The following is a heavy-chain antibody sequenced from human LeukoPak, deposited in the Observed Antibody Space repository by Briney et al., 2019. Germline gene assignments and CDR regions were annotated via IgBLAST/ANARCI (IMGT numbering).Heavy chain of an antibody. V-gene: IGHV1-2*02. J-gene: IGHJ4*02. CDR1: GYTFTGYY. D-gene: IGHD5-12*01. CDR2: INPNSGGT. Sequence: ASVKVSCKASGYTFTGYYVHWVRQAPGQGLEWMGWINPNSGGTNYAQKFQGRVTMTRDTSISTAYMELSRLRSDETAVYYCARQISGYSGYDSLMYYFDYWGQGTLVTVSS. CDR3: ARQISGYSGYDSLMYYFDY.